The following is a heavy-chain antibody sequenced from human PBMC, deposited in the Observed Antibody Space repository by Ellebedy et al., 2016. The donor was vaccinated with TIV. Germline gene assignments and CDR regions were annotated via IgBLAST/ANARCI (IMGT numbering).Heavy chain of an antibody. Sequence: AASVKVSCKASGYTFTSYYMHWVRQAPGLGLEWMGIINPSGGSTSYAQNFQGRITVTRETSTSTLYMELSSLRSEDTAVYYCARSTVRGKYYFDYWGQGTLVTVSS. CDR1: GYTFTSYY. CDR2: INPSGGST. CDR3: ARSTVRGKYYFDY. J-gene: IGHJ4*02. V-gene: IGHV1-46*01. D-gene: IGHD3-10*01.